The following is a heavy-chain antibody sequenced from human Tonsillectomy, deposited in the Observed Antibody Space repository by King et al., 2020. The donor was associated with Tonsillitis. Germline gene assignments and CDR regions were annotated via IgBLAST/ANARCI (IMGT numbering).Heavy chain of an antibody. CDR3: VKLTYDSSAYPF. CDR2: IISNGGST. CDR1: GFTFSYFT. Sequence: VQLVESGGGLVQPGGSLRLPCSASGFTFSYFTMHWVRQAPGKGLEYFLAIISNGGSTYYADSVKGRFTIPRDDSKNPLYVQMSSLRAEDTAVYYCVKLTYDSSAYPFWGQGTLVTVSS. V-gene: IGHV3-64*05. D-gene: IGHD3-22*01. J-gene: IGHJ4*02.